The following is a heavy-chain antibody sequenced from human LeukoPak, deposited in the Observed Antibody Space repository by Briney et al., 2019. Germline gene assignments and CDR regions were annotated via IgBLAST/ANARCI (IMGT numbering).Heavy chain of an antibody. CDR3: ARDPTPGPYGDYFDY. V-gene: IGHV5-51*01. CDR1: GYSFTSYW. J-gene: IGHJ4*02. Sequence: GESLKISCKGSGYSFTSYWIGWVRQMPGKGLEWMGIIYPGDSDTRYSPSFQGQVTISADKSISTAYLQWSSPKASDTAMYYCARDPTPGPYGDYFDYWGQGTLVTVSS. CDR2: IYPGDSDT. D-gene: IGHD4-17*01.